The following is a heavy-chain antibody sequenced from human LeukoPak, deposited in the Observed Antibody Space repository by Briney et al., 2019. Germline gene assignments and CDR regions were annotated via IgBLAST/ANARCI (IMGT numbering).Heavy chain of an antibody. D-gene: IGHD5-24*01. CDR3: ARRHRWLQLDAFDI. CDR2: IYYNENT. J-gene: IGHJ3*02. Sequence: SETLSLTCTVSGGSISSSRYYWGWIRQPPGRGLERIGSIYYNENTHYNPSLKSRVTISLATSKTQFSLKLSSVTAADTAVYYCARRHRWLQLDAFDIWGQGTMVTVSS. V-gene: IGHV4-39*07. CDR1: GGSISSSRYY.